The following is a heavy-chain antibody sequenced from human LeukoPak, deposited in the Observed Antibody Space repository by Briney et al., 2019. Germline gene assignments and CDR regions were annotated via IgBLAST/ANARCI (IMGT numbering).Heavy chain of an antibody. CDR1: GGSFSGYY. Sequence: KPSETLSLTCAVYGGSFSGYYWSWIRQPPGKGLEWIGYIYYSGSTNYNPSLKSRVTISVDTSKNQFSLKLSSVTAADTAVYYCAREYCSGGSCYFSSRWFDPWGQGTLVTVSS. D-gene: IGHD2-15*01. V-gene: IGHV4-59*01. CDR3: AREYCSGGSCYFSSRWFDP. CDR2: IYYSGST. J-gene: IGHJ5*02.